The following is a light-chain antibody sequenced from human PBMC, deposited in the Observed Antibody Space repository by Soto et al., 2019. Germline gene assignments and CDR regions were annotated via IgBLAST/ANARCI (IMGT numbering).Light chain of an antibody. J-gene: IGKJ1*01. CDR2: KAS. CDR3: QHYNSSSEA. V-gene: IGKV1-5*03. CDR1: QTVSSC. Sequence: DIQMTQSPSTLSGSAGDRVTITCRASQTVSSCLAWYQHKPGEAPKLLIYKASTLKSGVPSRFSSGASGADFTPTISRLQPDDFATYYCQHYNSSSEAFGQGTQVDI.